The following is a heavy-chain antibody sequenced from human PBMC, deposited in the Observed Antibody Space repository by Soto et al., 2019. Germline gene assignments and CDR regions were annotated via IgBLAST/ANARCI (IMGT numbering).Heavy chain of an antibody. V-gene: IGHV3-23*01. CDR1: VFKCSNYA. CDR2: ISATGGGT. Sequence: GSLRRSCPASVFKCSNYAMSWVRQAPGKGLEWVSLISATGGGTYYADSVKGRFTISRDTSHNTLYLQVHSLTAEDTAVYYCAKDRRAGGNSAFYFDFWGQGAQVTVSS. J-gene: IGHJ4*02. D-gene: IGHD3-16*01. CDR3: AKDRRAGGNSAFYFDF.